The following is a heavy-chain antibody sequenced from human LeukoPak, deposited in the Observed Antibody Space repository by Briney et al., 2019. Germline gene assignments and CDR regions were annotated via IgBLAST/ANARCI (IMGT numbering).Heavy chain of an antibody. D-gene: IGHD6-19*01. CDR1: GYTFTGYY. CDR3: ARFRGSGWYSFDL. Sequence: ASVKVSCKASGYTFTGYYIHWVRQAPGQGLEWMGWINPTSFGTKYEQKFQGRVTMTRDTSISTDYLELSDLRSDDTAVYYCARFRGSGWYSFDLWGQGTLVTVSS. V-gene: IGHV1-2*02. J-gene: IGHJ5*02. CDR2: INPTSFGT.